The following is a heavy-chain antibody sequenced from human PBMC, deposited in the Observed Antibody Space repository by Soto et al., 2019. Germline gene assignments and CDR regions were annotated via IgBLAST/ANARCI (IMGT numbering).Heavy chain of an antibody. CDR3: ARVRQLVAYFYSYMDV. CDR1: GYTFTNYG. CDR2: IGAYNGNT. J-gene: IGHJ6*03. D-gene: IGHD6-6*01. V-gene: IGHV1-18*01. Sequence: QVQLLQSGAEVKKPGASVKVSCKASGYTFTNYGITWVRQAPGQGLEWMGGIGAYNGNTHYTQRLQGRVTMTTDTSTSTDYMELRGLRSDDTAVYYCARVRQLVAYFYSYMDVWGKGTTVTVSS.